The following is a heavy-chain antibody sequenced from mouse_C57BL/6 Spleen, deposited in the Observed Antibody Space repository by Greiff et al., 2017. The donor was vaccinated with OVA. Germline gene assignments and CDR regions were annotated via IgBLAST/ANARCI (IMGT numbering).Heavy chain of an antibody. CDR3: ARSGETAQATAWIAY. V-gene: IGHV1-54*01. J-gene: IGHJ3*01. Sequence: QVQLQQSGAELVRPGTSVKLSCKASGYAFTNYLIEWVKQRPGQGLEWIGVINPGSGGTNYNEKFKGKATLTADKSSSTAYMQLSSLTSEDSAVYFCARSGETAQATAWIAYWGQGTLVTVSA. CDR2: INPGSGGT. CDR1: GYAFTNYL. D-gene: IGHD3-2*02.